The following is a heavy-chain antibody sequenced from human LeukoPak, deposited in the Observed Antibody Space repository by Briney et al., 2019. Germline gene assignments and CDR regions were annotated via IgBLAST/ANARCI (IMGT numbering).Heavy chain of an antibody. CDR1: GYTFTSYY. D-gene: IGHD6-6*01. J-gene: IGHJ4*02. V-gene: IGHV1-2*02. CDR2: INPNSGGT. CDR3: ATPSSSPQYPDY. Sequence: VASVKVSCKASGYTFTSYYMHWVRQAPGQGLEWMGWINPNSGGTNYAQKFQGRVTMTRDTSISTAYMELSRLRSDDTAVYYCATPSSSPQYPDYWGQGTLVTVSS.